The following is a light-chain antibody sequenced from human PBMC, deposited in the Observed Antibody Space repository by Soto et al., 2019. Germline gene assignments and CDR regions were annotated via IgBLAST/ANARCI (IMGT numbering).Light chain of an antibody. Sequence: ENVLTQSPATLSLSPGEGATLSCRASQSINTYLAWYQQKPGQAPRLLIYDASNRATGIPDRFSGSGSGTDFTLTISRLEPEDFAVYYCQQYGSSAWTFGQGTKVDIK. CDR3: QQYGSSAWT. CDR2: DAS. CDR1: QSINTY. V-gene: IGKV3-20*01. J-gene: IGKJ1*01.